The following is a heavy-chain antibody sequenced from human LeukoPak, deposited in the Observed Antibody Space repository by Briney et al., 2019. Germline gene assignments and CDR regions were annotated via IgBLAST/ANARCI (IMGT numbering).Heavy chain of an antibody. D-gene: IGHD6-19*01. CDR2: IHPNSGGP. V-gene: IGHV1-2*02. Sequence: ASVKVSCKASGYSFIDYYIHWVRQAPGQGLEWMGWIHPNSGGPIYAQNFQGRVTMTRDTSTSTAYMELSRLTSDDTAVYYCARTIAVAGTGFDPWGQGTLVTVSS. CDR3: ARTIAVAGTGFDP. J-gene: IGHJ5*02. CDR1: GYSFIDYY.